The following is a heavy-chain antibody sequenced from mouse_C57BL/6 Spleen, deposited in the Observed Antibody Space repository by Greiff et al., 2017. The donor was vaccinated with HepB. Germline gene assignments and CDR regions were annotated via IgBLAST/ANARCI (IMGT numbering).Heavy chain of an antibody. CDR2: IHPNSGST. V-gene: IGHV1-64*01. Sequence: QVQLQQSGAELVKPGASVKLSCKASGYTFTSYWMHWVKQRPGQGLEWIGMIHPNSGSTNYNEKFKSKATLTVDESSSTAYMQLSSLTSEDSAVYYCALYYDYDGYYAMDYWGQGTSVTVSS. D-gene: IGHD2-4*01. CDR3: ALYYDYDGYYAMDY. CDR1: GYTFTSYW. J-gene: IGHJ4*01.